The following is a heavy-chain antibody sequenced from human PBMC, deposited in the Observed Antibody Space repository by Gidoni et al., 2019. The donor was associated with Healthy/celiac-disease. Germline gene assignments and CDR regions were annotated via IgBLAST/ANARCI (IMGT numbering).Heavy chain of an antibody. CDR2: SSSSGSTI. V-gene: IGHV3-48*03. CDR3: ARDGIQPGYSRGRGVYGMDV. J-gene: IGHJ6*02. D-gene: IGHD6-19*01. CDR1: GFTFSSYE. Sequence: EVQLVESGVGLVQPGGSLRLSCAASGFTFSSYEMNWVRQAPGKGLEWGSYSSSSGSTIYYADAVKGRFTISRDNAKNALYLQMNSLRAEDTAVYYCARDGIQPGYSRGRGVYGMDVWGQGTTVTVSS.